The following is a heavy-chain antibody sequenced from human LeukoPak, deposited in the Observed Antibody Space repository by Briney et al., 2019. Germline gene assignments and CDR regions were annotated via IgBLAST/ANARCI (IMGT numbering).Heavy chain of an antibody. CDR1: GGSIGSYY. D-gene: IGHD1-26*01. CDR2: IYTSGGT. Sequence: SETLSLTCTVSGGSIGSYYWSWIRQPAGKGLEWIGRIYTSGGTVYNPSLKSRVTMSVDTSKNQFSLKLSSVTAADTAVYFCARHGASGSYLYYFDYWGQGTLVTVSS. J-gene: IGHJ4*02. CDR3: ARHGASGSYLYYFDY. V-gene: IGHV4-4*07.